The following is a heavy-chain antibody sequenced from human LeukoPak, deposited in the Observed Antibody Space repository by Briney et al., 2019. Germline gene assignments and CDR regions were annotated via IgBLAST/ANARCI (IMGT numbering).Heavy chain of an antibody. CDR1: GFTVSSNY. CDR2: ISFGGSP. V-gene: IGHV4-59*08. CDR3: ARHEVVVPFFDY. D-gene: IGHD2-15*01. J-gene: IGHJ4*02. Sequence: GSLRLSCAASGFTVSSNYMSWVRQAPGKGLEWIGYISFGGSPNYSPSLKSRVTMSVDTSENQFSLKLSSVTAADTAVYYCARHEVVVPFFDYWGQGTLVTVSS.